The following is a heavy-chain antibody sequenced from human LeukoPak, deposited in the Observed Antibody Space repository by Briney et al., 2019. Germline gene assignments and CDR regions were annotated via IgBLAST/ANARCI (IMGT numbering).Heavy chain of an antibody. CDR1: DDSITMYY. J-gene: IGHJ4*02. CDR2: IHHSGST. CDR3: ASDAPGLLGY. D-gene: IGHD2-15*01. V-gene: IGHV4-38-2*02. Sequence: SETLSLTCSVSDDSITMYYWTWIRQPPGKGLEWIGNIHHSGSTYYNPSLKSRVTISVDTSKDQFSLKLASVTATDTAMYYCASDAPGLLGYWGRGTLVTVSS.